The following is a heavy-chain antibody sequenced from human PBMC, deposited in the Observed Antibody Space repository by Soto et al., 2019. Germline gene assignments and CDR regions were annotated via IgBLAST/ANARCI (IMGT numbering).Heavy chain of an antibody. J-gene: IGHJ4*02. CDR3: ARRINYGYDY. V-gene: IGHV4-34*01. CDR2: IHYSGST. CDR1: GESLSGYF. D-gene: IGHD5-18*01. Sequence: SETLSLTCAVYGESLSGYFWTWIRQPPGKGLEWIGEIHYSGSTDYNPSLKSRVTISIDTSKNQFSLKLRSVTAADTAVYYCARRINYGYDYWGQGNLVTVSS.